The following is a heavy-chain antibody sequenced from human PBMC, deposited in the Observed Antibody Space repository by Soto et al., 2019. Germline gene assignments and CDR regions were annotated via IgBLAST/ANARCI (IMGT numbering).Heavy chain of an antibody. V-gene: IGHV3-49*03. CDR1: GFTFGDYA. D-gene: IGHD3-22*01. CDR3: TGYYDSSGYYYPFDI. CDR2: IRSKAYGGTT. J-gene: IGHJ3*02. Sequence: GGSLRLSCTASGFTFGDYAMSWFRQAPGKGLEWVGFIRSKAYGGTTEYAASVKGRFTISRDDSKSIAYLQMNSLKTEDPAVYYCTGYYDSSGYYYPFDIWGQGTMVTVSS.